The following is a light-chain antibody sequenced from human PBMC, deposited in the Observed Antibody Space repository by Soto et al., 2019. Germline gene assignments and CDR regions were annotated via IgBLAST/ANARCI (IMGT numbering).Light chain of an antibody. CDR2: AAS. J-gene: IGKJ4*01. Sequence: DIQMTQSPSSVSASLGDRVTITCRASQGIGVYLAWFQQKPGNVPKLLIYAASTLQSGVPSRFSGSGSGTDFTVTISSLQPEDVATYYCQKDNSTPLTFGGGTKVEIK. CDR1: QGIGVY. V-gene: IGKV1-27*01. CDR3: QKDNSTPLT.